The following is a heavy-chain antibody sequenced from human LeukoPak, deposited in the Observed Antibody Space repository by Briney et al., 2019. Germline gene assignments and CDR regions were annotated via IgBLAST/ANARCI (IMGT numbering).Heavy chain of an antibody. CDR3: AKGGYSNGRYYYYYMDV. V-gene: IGHV3-23*01. D-gene: IGHD5-18*01. CDR2: FSFNGEST. CDR1: GFTFSSYA. Sequence: GGSLRLSCAASGFTFSSYAMTWVRQAPGKGLEWVSSFSFNGESTYYADSAKGRFTISRDNSKNTLYLQMNSLRAEDTAVYYCAKGGYSNGRYYYYYMDVWGEGTRSPSP. J-gene: IGHJ6*03.